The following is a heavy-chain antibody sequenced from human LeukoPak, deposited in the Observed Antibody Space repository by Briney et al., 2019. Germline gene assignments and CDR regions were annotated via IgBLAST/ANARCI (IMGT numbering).Heavy chain of an antibody. D-gene: IGHD6-13*01. CDR1: GGSISSYY. J-gene: IGHJ4*02. V-gene: IGHV4-4*07. CDR3: ARDLGAAALY. CDR2: ISTSGST. Sequence: PSETLSLTCTVSGGSISSYYWSWIRQPAGKGLEWIGRISTSGSTSYNPSLKSRVTMSVDTSKNQFSLNLSSLTAADTAVYCCARDLGAAALYWGQGTLVTVSS.